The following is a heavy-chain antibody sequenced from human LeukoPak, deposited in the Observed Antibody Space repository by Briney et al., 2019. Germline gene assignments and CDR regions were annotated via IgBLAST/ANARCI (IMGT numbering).Heavy chain of an antibody. Sequence: PSETLSLTCAVYGGSFSGYYWSWIRQPPGKGLEWIGEINHSGSTNYNPSLKSRVTISVDTSKNQFSLKLSSVTAADTAVYYCAREWELLRWTTVYWFDPWGQGTLVTVSS. J-gene: IGHJ5*02. CDR3: AREWELLRWTTVYWFDP. CDR2: INHSGST. V-gene: IGHV4-34*01. D-gene: IGHD1-26*01. CDR1: GGSFSGYY.